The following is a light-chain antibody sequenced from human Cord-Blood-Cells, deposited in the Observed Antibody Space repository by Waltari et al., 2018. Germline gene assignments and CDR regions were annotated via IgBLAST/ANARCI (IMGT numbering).Light chain of an antibody. J-gene: IGKJ2*03. CDR3: QQYGSSTYS. CDR1: QSVSSSY. V-gene: IGKV3-20*01. CDR2: GAS. Sequence: EIVLTQSPGTLPLSPGERATLSCRASQSVSSSYLDWYQQKPGQAPRLLIYGASSRATGIPDRFSGSGSGTDFTLTISRLEPEDFAVYYCQQYGSSTYSFGQGTKLEIK.